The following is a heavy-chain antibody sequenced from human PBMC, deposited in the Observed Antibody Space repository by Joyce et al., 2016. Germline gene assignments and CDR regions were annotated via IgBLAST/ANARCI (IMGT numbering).Heavy chain of an antibody. V-gene: IGHV3-74*01. CDR1: GFW. Sequence: EVQLVESGGGLVQPGGSLRLSCVVSGFWMHWVRQESGKGLVWVSRIKGDGSITGYADFVKGRFTISRDNAKKTLYLQMNSLRAEDTAVYYCLGEASFRGQGILVIVSS. CDR2: IKGDGSIT. D-gene: IGHD2-21*01. J-gene: IGHJ4*02. CDR3: LGEASF.